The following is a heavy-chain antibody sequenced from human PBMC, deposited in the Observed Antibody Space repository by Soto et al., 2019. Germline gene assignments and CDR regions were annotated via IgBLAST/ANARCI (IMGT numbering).Heavy chain of an antibody. Sequence: QVQLQESGPGLVRPSETLSLTCTISGGSISTYYWSWIRQPPGKRLEWIGYIYYSGSTNYNPSLKSRVTISVDTSKNQFSLTLSSVTAADTAVYYCARVEGENWFDPWGQGTLVTVSS. V-gene: IGHV4-59*01. D-gene: IGHD3-16*01. CDR2: IYYSGST. J-gene: IGHJ5*02. CDR3: ARVEGENWFDP. CDR1: GGSISTYY.